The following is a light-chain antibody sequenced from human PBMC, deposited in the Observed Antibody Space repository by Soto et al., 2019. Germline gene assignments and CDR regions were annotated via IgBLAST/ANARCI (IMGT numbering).Light chain of an antibody. Sequence: DIPMTQSPSTLSASVGDRVTITCRASQSISIWLAWYQQKPGKAPNLLIYKTSSLETGVPSRFSGSGSGTEFTLTISSLQPDDFATYYCQHCNDYSWTFGQGTKVEVK. J-gene: IGKJ1*01. CDR1: QSISIW. CDR2: KTS. V-gene: IGKV1-5*03. CDR3: QHCNDYSWT.